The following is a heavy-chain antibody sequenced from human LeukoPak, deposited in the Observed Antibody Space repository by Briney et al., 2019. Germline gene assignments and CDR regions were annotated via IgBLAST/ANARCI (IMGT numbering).Heavy chain of an antibody. V-gene: IGHV4-39*07. D-gene: IGHD4-17*01. J-gene: IGHJ4*02. Sequence: SETLSLTCIVSGGSISSSRDYWAWIRQPPGKGLEWIANIYYSGNTYYSPSLKSRVIISVDTSKNQFSLKLSSVTAADTAVYYCARVPTVTFFDHWGQGTLVTVSS. CDR3: ARVPTVTFFDH. CDR1: GGSISSSRDY. CDR2: IYYSGNT.